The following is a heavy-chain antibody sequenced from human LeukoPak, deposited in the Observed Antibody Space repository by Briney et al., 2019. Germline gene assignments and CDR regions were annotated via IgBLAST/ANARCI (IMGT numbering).Heavy chain of an antibody. Sequence: PGGSLRLSCAASGFTFSSYWIHWVRQAPGKGLVWVSRINSEGSSTSYADSVKGRFTISRDNAENSLYLQMNSLRAEDTAVYYCARDCSSTYYYDSSDNDAFDIWGQGTMVTVSS. J-gene: IGHJ3*02. CDR2: INSEGSST. V-gene: IGHV3-74*01. D-gene: IGHD3-22*01. CDR1: GFTFSSYW. CDR3: ARDCSSTYYYDSSDNDAFDI.